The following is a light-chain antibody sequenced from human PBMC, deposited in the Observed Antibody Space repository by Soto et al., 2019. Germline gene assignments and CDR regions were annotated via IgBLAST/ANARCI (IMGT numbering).Light chain of an antibody. Sequence: EIVLTQSPATLSLSPGERATLSCRASQRGSSYLAWFQQIPGQAPRLLIYDASNRATGIPARFSGSGAGTDFTLTISSLEPEDFGVYSCQQRSNWPRTFGQGTKVDIK. CDR1: QRGSSY. V-gene: IGKV3-11*01. CDR3: QQRSNWPRT. J-gene: IGKJ1*01. CDR2: DAS.